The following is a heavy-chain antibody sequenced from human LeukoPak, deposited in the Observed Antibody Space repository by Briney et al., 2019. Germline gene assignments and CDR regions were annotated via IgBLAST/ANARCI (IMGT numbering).Heavy chain of an antibody. CDR1: GYTFTSYG. V-gene: IGHV1-18*01. D-gene: IGHD6-13*01. J-gene: IGHJ6*03. Sequence: ASVKVSCKASGYTFTSYGISWVRQAPGQGLEWMGWISAYNGNTNYAQKLQGRVTMTTDTSTSTAYMELRSLRSDDTAVYYCARMKQQLVRWNYYYYMDVWGEGTTVTVSS. CDR2: ISAYNGNT. CDR3: ARMKQQLVRWNYYYYMDV.